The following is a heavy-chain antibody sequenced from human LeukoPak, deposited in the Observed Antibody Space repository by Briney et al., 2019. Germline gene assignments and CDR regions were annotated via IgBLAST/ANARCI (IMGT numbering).Heavy chain of an antibody. V-gene: IGHV3-9*01. CDR1: GFTFDDYA. J-gene: IGHJ4*02. CDR2: ISWNSGSI. CDR3: AKDHSANYYDSSGYLDD. Sequence: PGGSLTLSCAASGFTFDDYAMHWVRQAPGKGLEWVSGISWNSGSIGYADSVKGRFTISRDNAKNSLYLQMNSLRAEDTALYYCAKDHSANYYDSSGYLDDWGQGTLVTV. D-gene: IGHD3-22*01.